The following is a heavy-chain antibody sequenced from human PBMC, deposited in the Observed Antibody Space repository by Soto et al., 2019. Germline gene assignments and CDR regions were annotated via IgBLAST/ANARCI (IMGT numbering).Heavy chain of an antibody. J-gene: IGHJ4*02. CDR3: ARARRGYPPDD. V-gene: IGHV3-72*01. D-gene: IGHD3-22*01. Sequence: GGCLRLCCAASGFRFSDYYMDWVRQAPGMGLEWVGRIKNKPNSHPVEYAASLEGRSTISRDDSKTSVYLQMNSPKTEATAVYFCARARRGYPPDDWGQGTPVTVSS. CDR2: IKNKPNSHPV. CDR1: GFRFSDYY.